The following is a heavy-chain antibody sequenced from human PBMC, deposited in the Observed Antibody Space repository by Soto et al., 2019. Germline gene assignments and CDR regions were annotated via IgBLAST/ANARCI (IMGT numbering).Heavy chain of an antibody. V-gene: IGHV1-18*04. J-gene: IGHJ6*03. CDR3: ARVNYQMLWGYSYSYMDV. CDR1: GYTFTSYG. CDR2: ISPHNGDT. Sequence: QVQLLQSGAEVKKPGASVKVSCKASGYTFTSYGISWVRQAPGQGLEWAAWISPHNGDTTYAQASNGRDTLTTDTSASIVNMEMRSLTSDDTAEYDCARVNYQMLWGYSYSYMDVLYEGTTVTVS. D-gene: IGHD3-16*01.